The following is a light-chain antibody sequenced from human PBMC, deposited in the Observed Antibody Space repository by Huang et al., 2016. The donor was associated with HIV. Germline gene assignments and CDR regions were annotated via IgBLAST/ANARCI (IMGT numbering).Light chain of an antibody. V-gene: IGKV1-5*03. CDR1: QTISTW. J-gene: IGKJ1*01. Sequence: DIQMTQSPSTLSASEGDRVPITCRASQTISTWVAWYQQKPGKAPKLLIYKASYLESGVPSRFSGGGPGTEFTLTISSLQPDDFATYYCQQYKSYSWTFGQGTKVDVK. CDR2: KAS. CDR3: QQYKSYSWT.